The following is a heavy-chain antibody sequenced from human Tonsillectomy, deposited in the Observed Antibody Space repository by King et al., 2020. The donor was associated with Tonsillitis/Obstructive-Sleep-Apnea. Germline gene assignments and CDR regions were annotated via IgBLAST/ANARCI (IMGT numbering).Heavy chain of an antibody. CDR1: GGSFSGYY. Sequence: QVQLQQWGAGLLKPSETLSLTCAVYGGSFSGYYWSLIRQPPGKGLEWIGEINHSGNTNYNPSLKSRVTLSVDTSKNQFSLKVSSVTAADTAGYYCARMPGVKYSGNVGPLNYYYYYMDVWGKGTTVTVSS. CDR2: INHSGNT. CDR3: ARMPGVKYSGNVGPLNYYYYYMDV. V-gene: IGHV4-34*01. D-gene: IGHD4-23*01. J-gene: IGHJ6*03.